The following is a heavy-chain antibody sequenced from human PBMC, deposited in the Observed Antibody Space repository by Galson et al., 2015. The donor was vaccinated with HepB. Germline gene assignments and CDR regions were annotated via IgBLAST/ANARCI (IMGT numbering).Heavy chain of an antibody. CDR3: ARVYFDASGHYYHFFLDY. CDR1: GYTFTSNG. Sequence: SVKVSCKASGYTFTSNGISWVRQAPGQGLEWMGWISAYNGDTNYAQKLQGRVTMTTDTSTRTAYMELRSLRSDDTAVYYCARVYFDASGHYYHFFLDYWGQGTLVTVSS. CDR2: ISAYNGDT. D-gene: IGHD3-22*01. V-gene: IGHV1-18*01. J-gene: IGHJ4*02.